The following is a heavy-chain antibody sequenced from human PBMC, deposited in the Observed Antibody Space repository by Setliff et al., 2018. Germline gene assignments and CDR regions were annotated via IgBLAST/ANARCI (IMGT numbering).Heavy chain of an antibody. J-gene: IGHJ4*02. CDR3: ARPGGFCDSNDCWDGYFDN. CDR2: IYTSGST. CDR1: GGSISSGSYY. D-gene: IGHD4-4*01. V-gene: IGHV4-61*09. Sequence: PSETLSLTCTVSGGSISSGSYYWSWIRQPAGKGLEWIGHIYTSGSTNYNPSLKSRVTISVDTSKNQFSLKLSSVTAADTAMYYCARPGGFCDSNDCWDGYFDNWGQGTPVTVSS.